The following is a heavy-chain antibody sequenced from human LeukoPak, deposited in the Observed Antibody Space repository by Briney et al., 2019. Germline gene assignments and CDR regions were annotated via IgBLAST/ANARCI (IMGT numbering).Heavy chain of an antibody. CDR1: GASMNKYY. D-gene: IGHD3-3*01. V-gene: IGHV4-59*08. CDR2: IHYGGNT. CDR3: ARRSALWSGFRSDNSYMDV. J-gene: IGHJ6*03. Sequence: SETLSLTCTVSGASMNKYYWSWIRQPPGKGLEWIGYIHYGGNTNYSPSLKSRLTISVDRSNNQFSLSLTSVTAADTAVYYCARRSALWSGFRSDNSYMDVCGNGTTVIVSS.